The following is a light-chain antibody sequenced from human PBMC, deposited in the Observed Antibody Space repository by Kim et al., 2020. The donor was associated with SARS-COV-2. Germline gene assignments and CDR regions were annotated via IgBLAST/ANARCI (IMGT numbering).Light chain of an antibody. J-gene: IGKJ4*01. Sequence: DIVMTQSPLSLPVTPGEPDSISCRSSQSLLHSNGYNYLDWYLQKPGQSPQLLIYLGSNRASGVPDRFSGSGSGTDFTLKISRVEAEDVGVYYCMQALQTPSTCGGGTKVDIK. V-gene: IGKV2-28*01. CDR3: MQALQTPST. CDR2: LGS. CDR1: QSLLHSNGYNY.